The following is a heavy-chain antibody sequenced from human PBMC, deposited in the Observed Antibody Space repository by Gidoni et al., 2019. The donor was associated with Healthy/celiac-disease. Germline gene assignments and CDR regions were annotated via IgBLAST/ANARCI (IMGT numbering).Heavy chain of an antibody. J-gene: IGHJ4*02. CDR1: GGSISSYY. CDR3: ARQSGFGGGRSRAFFDY. D-gene: IGHD3-10*01. CDR2: IYYSGST. Sequence: QVQLQESGPGLVKPSETLSLTCTVSGGSISSYYWSWIRQPPGKGLGWLGYIYYSGSTNYNPSLKSRVPISVDTSKTHFSLKLSSVTAADPAGYYCARQSGFGGGRSRAFFDYWGQGTLVTVSS. V-gene: IGHV4-59*08.